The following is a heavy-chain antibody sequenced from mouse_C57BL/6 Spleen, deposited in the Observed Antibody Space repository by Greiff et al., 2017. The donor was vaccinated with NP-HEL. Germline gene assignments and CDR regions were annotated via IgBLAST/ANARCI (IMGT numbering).Heavy chain of an antibody. Sequence: VQLQESGPELVKPGASVKISCKASGYAFSSSWMNWVKQRPGKGLEWIGRIYPGDGDTNYNGKFKGKATLTADKSYSTAYMQLSSLTSEDSAVYFCARERTTGTGLDYWGQGTTLTVSS. V-gene: IGHV1-82*01. CDR1: GYAFSSSW. CDR3: ARERTTGTGLDY. D-gene: IGHD4-1*02. J-gene: IGHJ2*01. CDR2: IYPGDGDT.